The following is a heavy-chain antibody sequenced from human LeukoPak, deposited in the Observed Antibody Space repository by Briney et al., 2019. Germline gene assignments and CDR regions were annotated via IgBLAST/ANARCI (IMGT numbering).Heavy chain of an antibody. D-gene: IGHD4-17*01. J-gene: IGHJ4*02. CDR1: GFTFSNYA. V-gene: IGHV3-23*01. CDR3: AKKAHYDAYAKYFDY. CDR2: LSDSGVYT. Sequence: RSGGSLRLSCAASGFTFSNYAMTWVRQAPGKGLEWVSILSDSGVYTYYADSVKGRFTISRDNSNNMLYLQMNSLRAEGTAVYYCAKKAHYDAYAKYFDYWGQGTLVTVSS.